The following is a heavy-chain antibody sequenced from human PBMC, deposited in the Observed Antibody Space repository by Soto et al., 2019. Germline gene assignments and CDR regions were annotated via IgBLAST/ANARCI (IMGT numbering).Heavy chain of an antibody. D-gene: IGHD2-2*01. Sequence: ASMNGSRKASGYSLTRHGITWVRQAPGQGLEWLAWISAYNGNTNYAQKLQGRVTMTTDTSTSTAYMELRSLRSDDTAVYYCARGGNIVLVPAALDTMAVGGQGTTVTVSS. CDR1: GYSLTRHG. CDR2: ISAYNGNT. CDR3: ARGGNIVLVPAALDTMAV. V-gene: IGHV1-18*01. J-gene: IGHJ6*02.